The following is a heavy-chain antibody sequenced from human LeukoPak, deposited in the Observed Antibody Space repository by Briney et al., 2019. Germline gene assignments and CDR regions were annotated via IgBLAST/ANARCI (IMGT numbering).Heavy chain of an antibody. V-gene: IGHV3-48*03. D-gene: IGHD3-9*01. CDR3: ARGHNYDILVYYGMDV. J-gene: IGHJ6*02. CDR2: ISGGGNTI. CDR1: GFTFSTYE. Sequence: PGGSLRLSCAASGFTFSTYEMNRVRQAPGKGLEWVSYISGGGNTIYYADSVKGRFTISRDNAKDSLYLQMTSLRAEDTAVYYCARGHNYDILVYYGMDVWGQGTTVTVSS.